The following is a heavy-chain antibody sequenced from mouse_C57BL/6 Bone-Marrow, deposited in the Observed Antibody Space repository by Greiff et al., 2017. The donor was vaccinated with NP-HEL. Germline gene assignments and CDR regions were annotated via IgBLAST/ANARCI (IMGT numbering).Heavy chain of an antibody. Sequence: DVQLQESGAELVRPGASVKLSCTASGFNIKDDYMHWVKQRPEQGLEWIGWIDPENGDTEYASKFQGKATITADTSSNTAYLQLSSLTSEDTAVYYCTLFYGSSYDYYAMDYWGQGTSVTVSS. CDR2: IDPENGDT. CDR3: TLFYGSSYDYYAMDY. D-gene: IGHD1-1*01. CDR1: GFNIKDDY. V-gene: IGHV14-4*01. J-gene: IGHJ4*01.